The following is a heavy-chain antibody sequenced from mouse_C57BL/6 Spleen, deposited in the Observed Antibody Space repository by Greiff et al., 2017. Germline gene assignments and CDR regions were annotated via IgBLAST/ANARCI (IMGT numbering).Heavy chain of an antibody. J-gene: IGHJ4*01. CDR1: GYTFTDYN. CDR3: ARWGPYYYGSSYDYAMDY. D-gene: IGHD1-1*01. Sequence: EVQLQQSGPELVKPGASVKIPCKASGYTFTDYNMDWVKQSHGKSLEWIGDINPNNGGTIYNQKFKGKATLTVDKSSSTAYMELRSLTSEDTAVYYCARWGPYYYGSSYDYAMDYWGQGTSVTVSS. V-gene: IGHV1-18*01. CDR2: INPNNGGT.